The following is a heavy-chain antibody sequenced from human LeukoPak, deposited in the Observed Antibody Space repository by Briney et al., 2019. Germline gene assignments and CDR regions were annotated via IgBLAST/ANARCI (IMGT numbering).Heavy chain of an antibody. Sequence: SETLSLTCTVSGGSISSSSYYWGWIRQPPGKGLEWIGSIYYSGSTYYNPSLKSRVTISVDTSKNQFSPKLSSVTAADTAVYYCARLGSARGIDYWGQGTLVTVFS. V-gene: IGHV4-39*01. D-gene: IGHD1-1*01. J-gene: IGHJ4*02. CDR1: GGSISSSSYY. CDR3: ARLGSARGIDY. CDR2: IYYSGST.